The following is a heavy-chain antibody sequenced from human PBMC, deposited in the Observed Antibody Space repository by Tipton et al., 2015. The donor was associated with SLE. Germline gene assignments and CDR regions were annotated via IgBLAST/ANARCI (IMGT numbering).Heavy chain of an antibody. J-gene: IGHJ4*02. CDR3: ARSQFRMSSSWYNY. D-gene: IGHD6-13*01. CDR1: GGSISSGGYY. CDR2: IYYSGST. V-gene: IGHV4-31*03. Sequence: TLSLTCTVSGGSISSGGYYWSWIRQHPGKGLEWIGYIYYSGSTYYNPSLKSRVTISVDTSKNQFSLKLSSVTAADTAVYYCARSQFRMSSSWYNYWGQGTLVTVSS.